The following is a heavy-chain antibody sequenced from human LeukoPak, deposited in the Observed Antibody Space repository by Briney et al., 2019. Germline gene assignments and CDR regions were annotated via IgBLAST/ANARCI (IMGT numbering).Heavy chain of an antibody. CDR1: GFTFSSYW. CDR3: ARQSPSSYYIVVVVAAVPPFDY. J-gene: IGHJ4*02. CDR2: IKQDGSEK. Sequence: GGSLRLSCAASGFTFSSYWMSWVRQAPGKGLEWVANIKQDGSEKYYVDSVKGRFTISRDNAKNSLYLQMNSLRAEDTAVYYCARQSPSSYYIVVVVAAVPPFDYWGQGTLVTVSS. D-gene: IGHD2-15*01. V-gene: IGHV3-7*01.